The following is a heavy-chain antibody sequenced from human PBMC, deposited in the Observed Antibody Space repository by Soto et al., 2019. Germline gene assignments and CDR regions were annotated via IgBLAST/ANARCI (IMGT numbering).Heavy chain of an antibody. J-gene: IGHJ4*02. CDR1: GGSINSGQSY. D-gene: IGHD2-2*01. CDR2: IYYSGST. V-gene: IGHV4-31*02. Sequence: QVQLRESGPVLVKPSETLSLICNISGGSINSGQSYWNWLRQLPGKGPEWMGYIYYSGSTYYEPSFKSRMSITLDKPRNQFSLKLRSVTAADSAVYFCARGRLTTQPHLFDLWGPGAQVTVSS. CDR3: ARGRLTTQPHLFDL.